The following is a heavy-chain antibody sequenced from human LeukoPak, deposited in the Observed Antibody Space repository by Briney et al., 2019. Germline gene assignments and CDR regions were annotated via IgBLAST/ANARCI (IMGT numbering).Heavy chain of an antibody. V-gene: IGHV4-30-4*08. Sequence: SQTLSLTCTVSGGPISSGDYYWSWIRQPPGKGLEWIGYIYCSGSTYYNPSLKSRVTISVDTSKNQFSLKLSSVTAADTAVYYCARVQSRYDFWSGYYTGNAFDIWGQGTMVTVSS. CDR1: GGPISSGDYY. CDR2: IYCSGST. D-gene: IGHD3-3*01. CDR3: ARVQSRYDFWSGYYTGNAFDI. J-gene: IGHJ3*02.